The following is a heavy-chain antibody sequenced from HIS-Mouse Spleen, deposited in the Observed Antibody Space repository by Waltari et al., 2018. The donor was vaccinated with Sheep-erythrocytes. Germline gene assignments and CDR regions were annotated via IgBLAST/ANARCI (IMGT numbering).Heavy chain of an antibody. D-gene: IGHD7-27*01. V-gene: IGHV4-30-4*01. CDR1: GGSISTGDYY. Sequence: QVQLQESGPGLVKPSHTLSLTCTFSGGSISTGDYYWSWIRQPPGKGLEWIGYIYYSGSTYYNPSLKSRVTISVDTSKNQFSLKLSSVTAADTAVCYCARALANWGSSFDYWGQGTLVTVSS. J-gene: IGHJ4*02. CDR2: IYYSGST. CDR3: ARALANWGSSFDY.